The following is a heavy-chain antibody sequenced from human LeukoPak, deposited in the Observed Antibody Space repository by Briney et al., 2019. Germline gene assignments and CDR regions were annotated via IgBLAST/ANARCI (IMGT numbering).Heavy chain of an antibody. CDR1: GFTFSSYS. CDR3: ARDEGYCSGGSCFNFDC. J-gene: IGHJ4*02. D-gene: IGHD2-15*01. V-gene: IGHV3-48*04. CDR2: ISSSSSTI. Sequence: GWSLRLSCAASGFTFSSYSMNWVRQAPGKGLEWVSYISSSSSTIYYADSVKGRFTISRDNAKNSLYLQMNSLRAEDTAVYYCARDEGYCSGGSCFNFDCWGQGTLVTVCS.